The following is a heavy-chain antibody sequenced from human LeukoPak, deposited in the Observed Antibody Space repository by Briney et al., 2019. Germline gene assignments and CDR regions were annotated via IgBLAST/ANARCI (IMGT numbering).Heavy chain of an antibody. V-gene: IGHV1-46*01. D-gene: IGHD5-18*01. CDR3: VRGGYSYGYNFDY. CDR1: GYTFISYY. CDR2: INPSGGST. Sequence: GASVKDSCKTSGYTFISYYMYWVRQAPGQGLEWMGIINPSGGSTTYAQKFEGRVTMTRDTSTSTVYMELSSLRSEDTAVYYCVRGGYSYGYNFDYWGQGTLVTVSS. J-gene: IGHJ4*02.